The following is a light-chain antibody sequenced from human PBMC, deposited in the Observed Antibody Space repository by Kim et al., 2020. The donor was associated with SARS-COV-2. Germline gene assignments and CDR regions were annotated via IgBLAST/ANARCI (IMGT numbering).Light chain of an antibody. V-gene: IGKV1-13*02. CDR1: QGISSA. CDR3: QQFNSYPS. J-gene: IGKJ5*01. CDR2: DAS. Sequence: AIQLTQSPSSLSASVGDRVTITCRASQGISSALAWYQQKPGKAPKLLIYDASSLESGVPSRFSGSGSGTDFTLTISSLQPEDFATYYCQQFNSYPSFGQETRLEIK.